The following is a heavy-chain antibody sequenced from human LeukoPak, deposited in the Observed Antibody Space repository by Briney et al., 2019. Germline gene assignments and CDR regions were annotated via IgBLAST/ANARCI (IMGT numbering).Heavy chain of an antibody. CDR1: GFTFSNYA. Sequence: GGSLRLSCVASGFTFSNYAMTWVRQTPGKGLEWVATIGTTINGTYYADSVRGRFTISRDNPRDTLHLYMNSLSADDTALYYCARLVVDLPADWFDRWGQGTLVIVSS. CDR3: ARLVVDLPADWFDR. J-gene: IGHJ5*02. D-gene: IGHD2-15*01. V-gene: IGHV3-23*01. CDR2: IGTTINGT.